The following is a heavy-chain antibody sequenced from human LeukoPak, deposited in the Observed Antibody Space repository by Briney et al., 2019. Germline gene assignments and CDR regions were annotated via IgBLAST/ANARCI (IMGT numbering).Heavy chain of an antibody. CDR3: ARRAGAYSHPYDY. J-gene: IGHJ4*02. CDR1: GGSISSSSYY. CDR2: IYYSGST. D-gene: IGHD4/OR15-4a*01. V-gene: IGHV4-39*07. Sequence: SETLSLTCTVSGGSISSSSYYWGWIRQPPGKGLEWIGSIYYSGSTYYNPSLRSRVTISVDTSKNQFSLKLSSVTAADTAVYYCARRAGAYSHPYDYWGQGTLVTVSS.